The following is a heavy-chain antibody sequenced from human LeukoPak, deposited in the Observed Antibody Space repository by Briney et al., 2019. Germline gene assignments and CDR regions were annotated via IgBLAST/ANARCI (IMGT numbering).Heavy chain of an antibody. V-gene: IGHV4-59*12. CDR1: GGSISSYY. CDR3: ARVGKYSSGWYTFDY. CDR2: IYYSGST. J-gene: IGHJ4*02. D-gene: IGHD6-19*01. Sequence: PSETLSLTCTVSGGSISSYYWSWIRQPPGKGLEWIGYIYYSGSTNYNPSLKSRVTISVDTSKNQFSLKLSSVTAADTAVYYCARVGKYSSGWYTFDYWGQGTLVTVSS.